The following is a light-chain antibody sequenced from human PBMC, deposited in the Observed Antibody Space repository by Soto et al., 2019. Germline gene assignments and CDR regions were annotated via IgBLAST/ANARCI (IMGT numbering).Light chain of an antibody. Sequence: EIVMTPSPATLSVSPGERATLSCRASQSVRSSLAWYQQKPGQAPRLLIYGASTRATGIPARFSGSGSGTEFTLTISSLQSEDFAIYYCQQYNNWWTFGQGTKVDNK. CDR1: QSVRSS. J-gene: IGKJ1*01. CDR2: GAS. V-gene: IGKV3-15*01. CDR3: QQYNNWWT.